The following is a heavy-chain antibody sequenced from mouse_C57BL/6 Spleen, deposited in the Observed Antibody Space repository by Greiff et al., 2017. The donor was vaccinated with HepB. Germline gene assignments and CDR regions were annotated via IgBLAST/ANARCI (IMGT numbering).Heavy chain of an antibody. CDR2: IDPSDSET. CDR1: GYTFTSYW. CDR3: ATSANWDIDY. V-gene: IGHV1-52*01. D-gene: IGHD4-1*01. Sequence: QVQLQQPGAELVRPGSSVKLSCKASGYTFTSYWMHWVKQRPIQGLEWIGNIDPSDSETHYNQKFKDKATLTVDKSSSTAYMQLSSLTSEDSAVYYCATSANWDIDYWGQGTTLTVSS. J-gene: IGHJ2*01.